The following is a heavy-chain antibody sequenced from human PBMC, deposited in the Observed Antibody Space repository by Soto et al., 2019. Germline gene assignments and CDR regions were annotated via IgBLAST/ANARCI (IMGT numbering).Heavy chain of an antibody. CDR3: ARRDGDYNYYPLDV. CDR1: GFSLSNGRMG. J-gene: IGHJ6*02. CDR2: FFSDVER. Sequence: QVTLKESGPVLVKPTETLTLTCTVSGFSLSNGRMGVSWIRQPPGKPLEWLAHFFSDVERSYSASMQSRLTWSTDTSGSKVALTRTNMNPVDTATYYCARRDGDYNYYPLDVWGQGPTVTVSS. D-gene: IGHD4-17*01. V-gene: IGHV2-26*01.